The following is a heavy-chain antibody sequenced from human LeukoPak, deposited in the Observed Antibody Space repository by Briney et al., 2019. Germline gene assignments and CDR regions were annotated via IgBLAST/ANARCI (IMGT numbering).Heavy chain of an antibody. CDR3: AKGSTSATNSNFDY. CDR2: ISASGASM. D-gene: IGHD4-17*01. V-gene: IGHV3-23*01. Sequence: GGSLRISCAASGFTFSYYAMTWVRQAPGRGLEWVSDISASGASMHYADSVKGRFTISRDNSKNTLFLQMHILRAEDTALFYCAKGSTSATNSNFDYWGQGTLVTVSS. J-gene: IGHJ4*02. CDR1: GFTFSYYA.